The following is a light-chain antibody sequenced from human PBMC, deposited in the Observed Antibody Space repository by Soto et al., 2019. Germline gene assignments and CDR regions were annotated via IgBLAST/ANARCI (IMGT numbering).Light chain of an antibody. CDR3: SSYRRGSTYV. CDR1: SSDVGGYNY. CDR2: DVT. J-gene: IGLJ1*01. Sequence: QSVLTQPASVSGSPGQSITVSRTGTSSDVGGYNYVSWYQQYPGKVPRLMIYDVTNRPSGVSNRFSGSKSGNTASLTISGLQAEDEADYYCSSYRRGSTYVFGTGIKVTVL. V-gene: IGLV2-14*01.